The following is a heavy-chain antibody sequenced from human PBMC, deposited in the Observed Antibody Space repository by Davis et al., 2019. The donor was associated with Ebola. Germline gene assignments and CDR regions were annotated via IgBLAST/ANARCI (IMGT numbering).Heavy chain of an antibody. D-gene: IGHD5-24*01. J-gene: IGHJ4*02. CDR3: ARGDGYNFFDY. CDR1: GFTFSSYS. CDR2: FYIGGTT. Sequence: GGSLRLSCAASGFTFSSYSMNWVRQAPGKGLEWVSVFYIGGTTYYADSVKGRFIISRDNSQNTLSLQMNSLRAEDTAVYYCARGDGYNFFDYWGQGTLVTVAS. V-gene: IGHV3-53*01.